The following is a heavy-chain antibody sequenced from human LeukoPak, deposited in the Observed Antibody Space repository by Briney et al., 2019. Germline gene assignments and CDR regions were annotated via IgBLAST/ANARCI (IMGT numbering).Heavy chain of an antibody. CDR3: ARLSDSGTWNGNEVDY. Sequence: GASVKVSCKASGYTFTSYGISWVRQAPGQGLEWMGWISAYNGNTNYAQKLQGRVTMTTDTSTSTAYMEMSRLGSDDTAVYYCARLSDSGTWNGNEVDYWGQGTLVTVSS. D-gene: IGHD3-10*01. J-gene: IGHJ4*02. V-gene: IGHV1-18*01. CDR2: ISAYNGNT. CDR1: GYTFTSYG.